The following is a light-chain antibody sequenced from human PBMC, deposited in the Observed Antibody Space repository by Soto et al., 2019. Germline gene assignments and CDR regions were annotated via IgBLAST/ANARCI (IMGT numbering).Light chain of an antibody. V-gene: IGKV3D-15*01. CDR2: YIS. CDR1: QSAGNF. J-gene: IGKJ5*01. Sequence: EIVMTHSPATLSVSPVETASLSCGASQSAGNFLAWYQQKPGQAPRLLIYYISTRATGIPARFSGSGSGTEFTLTINSLQSEDSAVYYCQQHNQWPITFGQGTRLEIK. CDR3: QQHNQWPIT.